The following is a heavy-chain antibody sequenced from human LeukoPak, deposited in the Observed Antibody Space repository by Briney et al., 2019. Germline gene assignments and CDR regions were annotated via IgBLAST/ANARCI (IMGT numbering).Heavy chain of an antibody. Sequence: GGSLRLSCAASGFIFSNYAMSWVRQAPGKGLEWVSTISNGGGSTYYADSVKGRFTISRDNSKNTLYLQMNRPRAEDTAVYYCAKDRTGEKSISGNYWGQGILVTVSS. CDR2: ISNGGGST. CDR3: AKDRTGEKSISGNY. J-gene: IGHJ4*02. V-gene: IGHV3-23*01. CDR1: GFIFSNYA. D-gene: IGHD2-21*01.